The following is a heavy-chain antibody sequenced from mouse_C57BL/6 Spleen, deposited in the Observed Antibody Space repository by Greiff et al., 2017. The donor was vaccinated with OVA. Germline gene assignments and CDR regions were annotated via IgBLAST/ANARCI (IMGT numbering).Heavy chain of an antibody. CDR3: TRGGYGNYVAY. CDR2: IDPENGDT. J-gene: IGHJ3*01. Sequence: VQLQQSGAELVRPGASVKLSCTASGFNIKDDYMHWVKQRPEQGLEWIGWIDPENGDTEYASKFQGKATITADTSSNTAYLQLSSLTSEDTAVYYCTRGGYGNYVAYWGQGTLATVSA. D-gene: IGHD2-1*01. V-gene: IGHV14-4*01. CDR1: GFNIKDDY.